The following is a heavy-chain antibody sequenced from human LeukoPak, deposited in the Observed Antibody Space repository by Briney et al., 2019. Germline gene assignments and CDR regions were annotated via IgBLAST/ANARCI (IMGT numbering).Heavy chain of an antibody. D-gene: IGHD2-21*02. CDR3: ARLSHYYSMDV. J-gene: IGHJ6*02. V-gene: IGHV4-59*04. CDR2: IYYSGSTYYNPSL. CDR1: GGSISSYY. Sequence: PSETLSLTCTVSGGSISSYYWSWIRQPPGKGLEWIVSIYYSGSTYYNPSLYYNPSLKSRVTMSVDTSKNQFSLKLSSVTAADTAVYYCARLSHYYSMDVWGQGTTVTVSS.